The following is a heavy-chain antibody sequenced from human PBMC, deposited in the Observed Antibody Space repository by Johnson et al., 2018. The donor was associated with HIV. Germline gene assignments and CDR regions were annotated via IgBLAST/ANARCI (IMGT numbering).Heavy chain of an antibody. V-gene: IGHV3-30*04. CDR2: ISYDGSNK. Sequence: QVQLVESGGGVVQPGRSLRLSCAASGFTFSSYAMHWVLQAPGKGLEWVAVISYDGSNKYYADSVKGRFTISRDNSKNPRYLQMNSLRAEDTAVYYCAREKIRAFDIWGQGTMVTVSS. J-gene: IGHJ3*02. CDR3: AREKIRAFDI. CDR1: GFTFSSYA.